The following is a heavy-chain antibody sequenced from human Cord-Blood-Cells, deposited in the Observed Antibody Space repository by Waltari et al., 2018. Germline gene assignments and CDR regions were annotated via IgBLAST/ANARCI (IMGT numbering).Heavy chain of an antibody. CDR2: MIPILVTA. V-gene: IGHV1-69*01. J-gene: IGHJ5*02. CDR3: ARTGGAGWFDP. CDR1: GGTFSSYA. Sequence: QVQLVQSGAEVKKPGSSVKVSCKASGGTFSSYASSWVRQAPGQGLEWMGGMIPILVTANDAQKFQGSVTIAADESTSTAYMELSSLRSEDTAVYYCARTGGAGWFDPWGQGTLVTVSS. D-gene: IGHD3-10*01.